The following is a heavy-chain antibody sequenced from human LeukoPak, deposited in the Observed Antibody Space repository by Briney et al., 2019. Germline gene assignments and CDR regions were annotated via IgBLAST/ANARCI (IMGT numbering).Heavy chain of an antibody. D-gene: IGHD2-15*01. CDR2: VSGSGDGT. V-gene: IGHV3-23*01. Sequence: GGSLRLSCTASGFTFGSYALSWVRQAPGKGLEWVATVSGSGDGTYDADSVKARFTVHREDSKNTQHLQMDSLRAGDPALYYCAKGSTGSAYSAVDHWGQGTLVTVSS. J-gene: IGHJ4*02. CDR3: AKGSTGSAYSAVDH. CDR1: GFTFGSYA.